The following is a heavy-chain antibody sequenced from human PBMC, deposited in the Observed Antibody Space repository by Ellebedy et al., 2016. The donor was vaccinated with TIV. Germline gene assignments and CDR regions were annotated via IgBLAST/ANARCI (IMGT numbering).Heavy chain of an antibody. CDR3: ARGGGSYSNYYYGMDV. V-gene: IGHV3-21*01. J-gene: IGHJ6*02. CDR2: ISSSSSYI. Sequence: GESLKISCAASGFTFSSYSMNWVRQAPGKGLEWVSSISSSSSYIYYADSVKGRFTISRDNAKNSLYLQMNSLRAEDTAVYYCARGGGSYSNYYYGMDVWGQGTTVTVSS. D-gene: IGHD1-26*01. CDR1: GFTFSSYS.